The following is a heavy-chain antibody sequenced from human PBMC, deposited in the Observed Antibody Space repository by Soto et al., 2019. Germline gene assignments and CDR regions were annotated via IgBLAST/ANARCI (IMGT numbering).Heavy chain of an antibody. D-gene: IGHD2-21*02. Sequence: GESLKISCKGSGYSFTIYWIGWVLQMPWKGLEWMGIIYPGDSDTRYSPSFQGQVTISADKSISTAYLQWSSLKASDTAMYYCARRQAYCGGDCHYYFDYWGQGTLVTVSS. CDR3: ARRQAYCGGDCHYYFDY. CDR1: GYSFTIYW. V-gene: IGHV5-51*01. J-gene: IGHJ4*02. CDR2: IYPGDSDT.